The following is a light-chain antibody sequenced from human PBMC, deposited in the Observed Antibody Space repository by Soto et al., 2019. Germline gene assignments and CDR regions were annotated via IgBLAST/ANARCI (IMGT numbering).Light chain of an antibody. CDR1: SSNIGSNY. CDR3: AAWDDSLSGRA. CDR2: RNN. Sequence: QSVLTQPPSASGTPGQRVTISCSGSSSNIGSNYVYWYQQLPGTAPKLLIYRNNQRPSGVPDRFSGSKSGTSASLAISGLRSEDEADYYCAAWDDSLSGRAFGGGTQLTVL. V-gene: IGLV1-47*01. J-gene: IGLJ2*01.